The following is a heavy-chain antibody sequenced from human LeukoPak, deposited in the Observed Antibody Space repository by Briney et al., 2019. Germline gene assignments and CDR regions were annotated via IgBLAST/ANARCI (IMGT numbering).Heavy chain of an antibody. V-gene: IGHV3-21*01. J-gene: IGHJ4*02. D-gene: IGHD1-26*01. CDR1: GFTLSSYW. Sequence: GGSLRLSCAASGFTLSSYWMSWVRQAPGKGLEWVSSISSSSSYIYYADSVKGRFTISRDNAKNSLYLQMNSLRAEDTAVYYCASNSGSYYGGDYWGQGTLVTVSS. CDR2: ISSSSSYI. CDR3: ASNSGSYYGGDY.